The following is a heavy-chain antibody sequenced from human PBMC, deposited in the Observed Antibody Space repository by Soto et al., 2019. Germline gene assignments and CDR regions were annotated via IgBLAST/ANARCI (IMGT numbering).Heavy chain of an antibody. D-gene: IGHD3-3*02. J-gene: IGHJ6*03. CDR1: GGSFSGYY. V-gene: IGHV4-34*01. CDR3: ARIRTGDYYYYYYMDV. Sequence: SETLSLTCAVYGGSFSGYYWSWIRQPPGKGLEWIGEINHSGSSNYNPSLKSRVTISVDTSKYQFSLKLSSVTAADTAVYYCARIRTGDYYYYYYMDVWGKGTTVTVSS. CDR2: INHSGSS.